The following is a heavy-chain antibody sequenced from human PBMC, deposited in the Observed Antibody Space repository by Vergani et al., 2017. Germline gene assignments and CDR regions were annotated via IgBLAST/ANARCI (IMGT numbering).Heavy chain of an antibody. Sequence: QLQLQESGPGLVKPSETLSLTCTVSGGSISSSSYYWGWIRQPPGKGLEWIGRIYYSGSTYYNPSLKCRVTISVDTSKNQFSLKLSSVTAADTAVYYCARLPLAYCGGDCYYYWGQGTLVTVSS. CDR1: GGSISSSSYY. V-gene: IGHV4-39*07. CDR2: IYYSGST. D-gene: IGHD2-21*02. CDR3: ARLPLAYCGGDCYYY. J-gene: IGHJ4*02.